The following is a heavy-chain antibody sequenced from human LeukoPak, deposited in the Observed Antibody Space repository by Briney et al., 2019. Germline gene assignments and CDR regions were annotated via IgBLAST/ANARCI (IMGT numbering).Heavy chain of an antibody. Sequence: SETLSLTCAVYGGSFSGYYWSWIRQPPGKGLEWIGEINHSGSTNYNPSLKSRVTISVDTSKNQFSLKLSSVTAADTAVYYCASYYYDSSGYLGDYWGQGTLVTVSS. CDR3: ASYYYDSSGYLGDY. CDR2: INHSGST. V-gene: IGHV4-34*01. D-gene: IGHD3-22*01. J-gene: IGHJ4*02. CDR1: GGSFSGYY.